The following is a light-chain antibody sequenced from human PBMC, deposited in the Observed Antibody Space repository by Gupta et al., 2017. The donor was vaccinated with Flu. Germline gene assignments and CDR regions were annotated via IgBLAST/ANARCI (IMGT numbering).Light chain of an antibody. J-gene: IGLJ3*02. Sequence: QSVLTQPPSVSAAPGQKVTISCSGSSSNIGNNYVSWYQQLPGTAPKLLIYDNNKRPSGIPDRFSGPKSGTSATLGITGLQTGDEADYYCGTWDSSLSRWVFGGGTKLTVL. CDR3: GTWDSSLSRWV. CDR2: DNN. CDR1: SSNIGNNY. V-gene: IGLV1-51*01.